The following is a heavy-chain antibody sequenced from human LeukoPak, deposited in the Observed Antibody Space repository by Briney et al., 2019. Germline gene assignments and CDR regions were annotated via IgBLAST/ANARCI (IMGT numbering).Heavy chain of an antibody. CDR2: IYHSGST. J-gene: IGHJ3*02. V-gene: IGHV4-59*01. Sequence: SETLSLTCTVSGGSISSYYWSWIRQPPGKGLEWIGYIYHSGSTNYNPSLKSRVTISVDTSKNQFSLKLSSVTAADTAVYYCARDVGCSGGSCYSGAFDIWGQGTMVTVSS. CDR1: GGSISSYY. D-gene: IGHD2-15*01. CDR3: ARDVGCSGGSCYSGAFDI.